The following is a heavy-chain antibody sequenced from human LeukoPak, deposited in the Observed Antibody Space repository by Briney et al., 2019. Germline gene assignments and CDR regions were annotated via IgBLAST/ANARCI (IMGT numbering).Heavy chain of an antibody. D-gene: IGHD7-27*01. CDR1: GFSFSNSW. CDR3: GRDPAWGAIDY. CDR2: INPDGTAK. V-gene: IGHV3-7*01. Sequence: GGSLRLSCAASGFSFSNSWMSWVRQAPGKGLEWVANINPDGTAKYYVDSVRGRFTISRDNAKNSRYLQMNILRAEDTAVYYCGRDPAWGAIDYWGQGTLVAVSS. J-gene: IGHJ4*02.